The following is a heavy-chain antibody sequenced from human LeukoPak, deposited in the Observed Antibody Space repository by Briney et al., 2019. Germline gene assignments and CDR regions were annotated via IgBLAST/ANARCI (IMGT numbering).Heavy chain of an antibody. D-gene: IGHD6-19*01. V-gene: IGHV3-23*01. Sequence: GGSLRLSCAASGFTFSSYAMSWVRQAPGKGLEWVSAISGSGGSTYYADSVKGRFTISRDNSKNSLYLQMNSLRAEDTAVYYCARGRVGSGSLAEYFQHWGQGTLVTVSS. J-gene: IGHJ1*01. CDR1: GFTFSSYA. CDR3: ARGRVGSGSLAEYFQH. CDR2: ISGSGGST.